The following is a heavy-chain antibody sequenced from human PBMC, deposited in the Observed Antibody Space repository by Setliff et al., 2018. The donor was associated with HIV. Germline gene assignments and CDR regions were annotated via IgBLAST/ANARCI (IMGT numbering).Heavy chain of an antibody. D-gene: IGHD2-2*01. Sequence: ASVKVSCKASGYRFISYGITWVRQAPGQGPEWMGYMSVYNAKADYAQKFQGRVTITTDESTTTAYMELSSLRSEDTAVYYCASPQGANQLLWSFDYWGQGTLVTVSS. CDR1: GYRFISYG. CDR2: MSVYNAKA. CDR3: ASPQGANQLLWSFDY. V-gene: IGHV1-18*01. J-gene: IGHJ4*02.